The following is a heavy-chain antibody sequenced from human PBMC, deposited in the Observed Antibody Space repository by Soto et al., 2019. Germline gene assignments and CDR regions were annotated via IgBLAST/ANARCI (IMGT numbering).Heavy chain of an antibody. CDR2: IYYSGST. CDR1: GGSISSYY. Sequence: SETLSLTCTASGGSISSYYWSWIRQPPGKGLEWIGYIYYSGSTNYNPSLKSRVTISVDTSKNQFSLKLSSVTAADTAVYYCARYSGQDAFDIWGQGTMVTVSS. D-gene: IGHD5-12*01. V-gene: IGHV4-59*01. J-gene: IGHJ3*02. CDR3: ARYSGQDAFDI.